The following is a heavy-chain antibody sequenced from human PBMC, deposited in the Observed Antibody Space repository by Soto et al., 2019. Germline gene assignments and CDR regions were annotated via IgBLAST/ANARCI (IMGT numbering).Heavy chain of an antibody. J-gene: IGHJ4*02. D-gene: IGHD3-10*01. V-gene: IGHV4-39*01. CDR3: ARHQNSYYKDHFDY. CDR2: VYYSGIT. Sequence: SGSLSLTCTASGGTVSSCDYYWGWIRQPPGKGLEWIGSVYYSGITYYNPSLKSRVTISVDTPKNQFSLRLRSVTAADTAVYYCARHQNSYYKDHFDYWGQGALVTVSS. CDR1: GGTVSSCDYY.